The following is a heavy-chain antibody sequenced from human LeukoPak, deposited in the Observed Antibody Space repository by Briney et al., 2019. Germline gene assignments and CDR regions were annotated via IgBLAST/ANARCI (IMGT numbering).Heavy chain of an antibody. D-gene: IGHD3-22*01. CDR2: INHSGST. J-gene: IGHJ5*02. Sequence: SETLSLTCAVYGESFSGYYWSWIRQPPGKGPEWIGEINHSGSTNYNPSLKSRVTISVDTSKNQFSLKLSSVTATDTAVYYCASIGDSSGAYNWFDPWGQGTLVTVSS. CDR3: ASIGDSSGAYNWFDP. V-gene: IGHV4-34*01. CDR1: GESFSGYY.